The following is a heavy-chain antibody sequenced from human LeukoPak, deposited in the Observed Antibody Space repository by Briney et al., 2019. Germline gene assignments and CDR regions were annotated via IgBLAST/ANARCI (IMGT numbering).Heavy chain of an antibody. J-gene: IGHJ4*02. D-gene: IGHD3-22*01. CDR3: ARSDYYDSSALDY. V-gene: IGHV3-53*01. CDR2: IYSGGST. CDR1: GFTVSSNY. Sequence: GESLILCCAAYGFTVSSNYIRSVPQAPGKGLELVSVIYSGGSTYSADSVKGRFTLSSDNSKNTLYLQMNSLRAEDTAVYYCARSDYYDSSALDYWGQGTLVTVSS.